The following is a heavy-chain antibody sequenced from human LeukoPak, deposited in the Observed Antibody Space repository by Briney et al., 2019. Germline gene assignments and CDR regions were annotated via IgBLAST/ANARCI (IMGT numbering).Heavy chain of an antibody. CDR2: MSYDGSNE. V-gene: IGHV3-30*04. Sequence: GGSLRLSCAASGFTFSNYAMHWVRQAPGKGLEWVAVMSYDGSNEYYVDSVKGRFTISRDNAKDTLYLQMNGLRAEDMALYYCAREYCSNGVCYKRFDYWGQGTLVTVSS. CDR3: AREYCSNGVCYKRFDY. CDR1: GFTFSNYA. D-gene: IGHD2-8*01. J-gene: IGHJ4*02.